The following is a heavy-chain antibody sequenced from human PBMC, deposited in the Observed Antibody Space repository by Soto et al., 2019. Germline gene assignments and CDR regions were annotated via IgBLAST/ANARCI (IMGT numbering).Heavy chain of an antibody. J-gene: IGHJ4*02. CDR1: GFTFSSYA. CDR2: ISYDGSNK. V-gene: IGHV3-30*04. D-gene: IGHD3-3*01. Sequence: GSLRLSCAASGFTFSSYAMHWVRQAPGKGLEWVAVISYDGSNKYYADSVKGRFTISRDNSKNTLYLQMNSLRAEDTAVYYCAKAKTKYYDFWSGFDYWGQGTLVTVSS. CDR3: AKAKTKYYDFWSGFDY.